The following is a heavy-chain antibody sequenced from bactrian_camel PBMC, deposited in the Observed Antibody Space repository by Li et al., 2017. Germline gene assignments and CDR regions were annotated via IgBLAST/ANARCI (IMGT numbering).Heavy chain of an antibody. Sequence: HVQLVESGGDLVQPGGSLRLSCAASGFTFSSYSMAWFRQAPGKEREGVAAIDSDGDTKFADSVKGRFTISKDNAKNMVYLQMNSLLTEDTALYHCVMRYGGTWFLYWGQGTQVTVS. V-gene: IGHV3S53*01. CDR1: GFTFSSYS. D-gene: IGHD6*01. CDR2: IDSDGDT. CDR3: VMRYGGTWFLY. J-gene: IGHJ4*01.